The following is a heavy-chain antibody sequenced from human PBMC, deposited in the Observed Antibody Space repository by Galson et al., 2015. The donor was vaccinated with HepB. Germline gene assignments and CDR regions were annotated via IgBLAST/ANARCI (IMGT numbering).Heavy chain of an antibody. V-gene: IGHV3-30-3*01. D-gene: IGHD4-11*01. Sequence: SLRLSCAASGFTFSSYAMHWVRQAPGKGLEWVAVISYDGSNKYYADSVKGRFTLSRDNSKNTLYLQMNSLRAEDTAVYYCARPMTTVTPGAFDIWGQGTMVTVSS. CDR3: ARPMTTVTPGAFDI. CDR2: ISYDGSNK. J-gene: IGHJ3*02. CDR1: GFTFSSYA.